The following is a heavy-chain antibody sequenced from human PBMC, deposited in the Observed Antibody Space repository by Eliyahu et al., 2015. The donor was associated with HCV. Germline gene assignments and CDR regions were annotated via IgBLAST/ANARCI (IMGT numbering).Heavy chain of an antibody. CDR1: GFSLSTSGVG. CDR3: ALRPTYRSGLHNCFQS. D-gene: IGHD6-19*01. V-gene: IGHV2-5*02. CDR2: IYWDDDQ. J-gene: IGHJ5*01. Sequence: QITLNESGPTLVKPTQTLTLTCTFSGFSLSTSGVGVGWIRQPPGKALEWLALIYWDDDQRYNPSLKKRLAVTMDIPKSQVVLTMTNMEPVDTATYFCALRPTYRSGLHNCFQSWGQGALVTVPS.